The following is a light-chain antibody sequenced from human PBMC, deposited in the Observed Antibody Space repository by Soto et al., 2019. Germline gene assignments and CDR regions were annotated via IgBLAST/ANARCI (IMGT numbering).Light chain of an antibody. CDR2: GAS. CDR1: QSVTSN. Sequence: EIVMTQSPATLSVSPGERATLSCRASQSVTSNLAWYQQKPGRAPRLLIYGASTRATGIPARFSRSGSGTEFTLTISNLQAEDFALYYCQHYFNWPYTFGQGTKLEIK. CDR3: QHYFNWPYT. V-gene: IGKV3-15*01. J-gene: IGKJ2*01.